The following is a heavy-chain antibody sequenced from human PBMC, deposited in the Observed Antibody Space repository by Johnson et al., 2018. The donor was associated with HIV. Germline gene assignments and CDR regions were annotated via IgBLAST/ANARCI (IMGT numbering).Heavy chain of an antibody. CDR3: AREGVYGDYVLGAFDI. D-gene: IGHD4-17*01. J-gene: IGHJ3*02. CDR2: IKQDGSEK. Sequence: EVQLVESGGGLVQPGGSLRLSCAASGFTFNTYWMSWVRQAPGKGLEWVANIKQDGSEKYYVDSVKGRFTISRDNAKNSLYLQMNSLRAEDTAVYYCAREGVYGDYVLGAFDIWGQGTMVTVSS. V-gene: IGHV3-7*01. CDR1: GFTFNTYW.